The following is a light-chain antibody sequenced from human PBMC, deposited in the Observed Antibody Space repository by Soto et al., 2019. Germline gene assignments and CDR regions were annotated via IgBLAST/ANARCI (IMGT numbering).Light chain of an antibody. Sequence: DIQMTQSPSSLSASVGDRVTITCRASQSISSYLNWYQQKPGKAPKLLIYAASSLQSGVPSRFSGSGSDTDFTLTISSLQPEDFATYYCQQSYSTPPTFGQGTKVEIK. V-gene: IGKV1-39*01. CDR1: QSISSY. CDR3: QQSYSTPPT. J-gene: IGKJ1*01. CDR2: AAS.